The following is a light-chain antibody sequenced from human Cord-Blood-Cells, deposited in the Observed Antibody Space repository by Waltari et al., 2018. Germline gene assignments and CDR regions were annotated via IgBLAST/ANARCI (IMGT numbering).Light chain of an antibody. J-gene: IGLJ1*01. CDR2: DVS. Sequence: QSALTQPASVSRSPGQSITISCTGTSSDVGGYTYVSWYQQHPGKAPKLMIYDVSKRPSGVSNRFSGSKSGNTASLTISGFQAEDEADYYCSSYTSSSTYVFGTGTKVTVL. CDR1: SSDVGGYTY. CDR3: SSYTSSSTYV. V-gene: IGLV2-14*01.